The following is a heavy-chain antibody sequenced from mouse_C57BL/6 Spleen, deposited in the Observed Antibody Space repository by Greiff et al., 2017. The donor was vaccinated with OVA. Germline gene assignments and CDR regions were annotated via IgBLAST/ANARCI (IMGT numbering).Heavy chain of an antibody. CDR3: AKVLLDYYGSSRYFDV. D-gene: IGHD1-1*01. CDR2: IWGDGST. V-gene: IGHV2-3*01. CDR1: GFSLTSYG. Sequence: VHLVESGPGLVAPSQSLSITCTVSGFSLTSYGVSWVRQPPGKGLEWLGVIWGDGSTNYHSALISRLSISKDNSKSQVFLKLNSLQTDDTATYYCAKVLLDYYGSSRYFDVWGTGTTVTVSS. J-gene: IGHJ1*03.